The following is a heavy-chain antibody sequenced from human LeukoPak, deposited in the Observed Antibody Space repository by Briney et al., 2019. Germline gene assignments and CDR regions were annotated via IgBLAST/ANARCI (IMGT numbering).Heavy chain of an antibody. J-gene: IGHJ4*02. D-gene: IGHD3-10*01. Sequence: SSVTVSCLASVYTLTSYGFIWVRQAPRPAREWVGRVSAYNGNTSYAQKLQGRGTMTTDTSTSTAYMELRSLRSDDTAVCYCARGADPYGSGSKELDYWGQGTLVTVSS. CDR3: ARGADPYGSGSKELDY. V-gene: IGHV1-18*01. CDR2: VSAYNGNT. CDR1: VYTLTSYG.